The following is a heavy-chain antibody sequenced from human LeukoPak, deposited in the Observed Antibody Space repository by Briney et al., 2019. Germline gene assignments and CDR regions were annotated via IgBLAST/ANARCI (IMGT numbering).Heavy chain of an antibody. CDR2: INTNTGNP. D-gene: IGHD6-13*01. V-gene: IGHV7-4-1*02. Sequence: ASVKVSCKASGGTFSSYAIRWVRQAPGQGLEWMGWINTNTGNPTYAQGFTGRFVFSLDTSVSTAYLQISSLKAEDTAVYYCARDSYRRDSSSWSIWGQGTMVTVSS. J-gene: IGHJ3*02. CDR3: ARDSYRRDSSSWSI. CDR1: GGTFSSYA.